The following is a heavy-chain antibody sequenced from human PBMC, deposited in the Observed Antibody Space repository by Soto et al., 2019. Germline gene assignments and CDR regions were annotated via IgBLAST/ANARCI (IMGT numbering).Heavy chain of an antibody. V-gene: IGHV3-23*01. J-gene: IGHJ4*02. CDR3: AKETDRGSSHFDY. CDR2: ISDSGVST. CDR1: EIVYIGGR. D-gene: IGHD2-15*01. Sequence: GWSVRQTAVDAEIVYIGGRSSCDSQAPGKGMDWVSSISDSGVSTYYADSVKGRFTISRDNSKSTLYLLMNSLRAEDTAVYYCAKETDRGSSHFDYWGLGTLVTVSS.